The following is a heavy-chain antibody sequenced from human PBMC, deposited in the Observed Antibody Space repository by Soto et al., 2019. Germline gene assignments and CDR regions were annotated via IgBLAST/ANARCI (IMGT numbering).Heavy chain of an antibody. J-gene: IGHJ6*02. D-gene: IGHD2-15*01. CDR3: ARVVAVQRGDYYYYYGMDV. CDR1: GDTFTSYC. CDR2: ISAYNGNT. Sequence: ASVKVSCKASGDTFTSYCISWVRQAPGQGLEWMGWISAYNGNTNYAQKLQGRVTMTTDTSTSTAYMELRSLRSDDTAVYYCARVVAVQRGDYYYYYGMDVWGQGTTVTVSS. V-gene: IGHV1-18*01.